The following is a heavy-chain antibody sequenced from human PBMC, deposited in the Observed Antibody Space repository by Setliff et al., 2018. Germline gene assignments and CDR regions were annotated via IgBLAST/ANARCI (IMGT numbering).Heavy chain of an antibody. D-gene: IGHD3-3*01. CDR2: FDPEDEET. J-gene: IGHJ6*02. V-gene: IGHV1-24*01. CDR1: GYTLTEVS. CDR3: ASDGQGNYNFWSGSYYYYGMDV. Sequence: ASVKVSCKVSGYTLTEVSMHWVRQAPGKGLEWMGGFDPEDEETIYAQKFQGRVTMTDDTSTDTAYMELSSLRSDDTAVYYCASDGQGNYNFWSGSYYYYGMDVWGQGTTVTVSS.